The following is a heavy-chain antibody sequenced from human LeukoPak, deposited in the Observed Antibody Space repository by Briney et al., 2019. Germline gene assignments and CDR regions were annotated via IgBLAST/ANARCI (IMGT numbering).Heavy chain of an antibody. Sequence: SETLSLTCAVYGGSFSGYYWSWIRQPPGKGLEWIGEINHSGSTNYNPSLKSRVTISVDTSKNQFSLKLSSVTAADTAVYYCARRLFGYGDYSSRMDVWGQGTTVTVSS. CDR2: INHSGST. V-gene: IGHV4-34*01. CDR3: ARRLFGYGDYSSRMDV. J-gene: IGHJ6*02. CDR1: GGSFSGYY. D-gene: IGHD4-17*01.